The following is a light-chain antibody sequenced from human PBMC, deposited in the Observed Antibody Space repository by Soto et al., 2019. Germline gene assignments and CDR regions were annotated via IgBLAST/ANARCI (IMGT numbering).Light chain of an antibody. CDR1: SSDVGGSNH. J-gene: IGLJ1*01. Sequence: QSALTQPRSVSGSPGQSVTISCTGSSSDVGGSNHVSWYQHHPGKAPKFIIYDVIKRPSGVPDRFSGSKSGNTASLTISGLQAEDEADYYCCSHAGTYTFVFGTGTKLTVL. V-gene: IGLV2-11*01. CDR3: CSHAGTYTFV. CDR2: DVI.